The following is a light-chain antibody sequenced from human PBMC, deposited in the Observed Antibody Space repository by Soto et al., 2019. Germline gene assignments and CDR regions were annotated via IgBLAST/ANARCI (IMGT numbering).Light chain of an antibody. CDR1: QGVSTY. CDR2: DAS. Sequence: EIVLTQSPATLSLSPGERATLSCRASQGVSTYLAWYQQKPGQTPRLLISDASNRATGVPARFSGSGSGTDFTLTISSLEPEDFAVYYCQHRRNWPKLTFGGGTKVEIK. V-gene: IGKV3-11*01. CDR3: QHRRNWPKLT. J-gene: IGKJ4*01.